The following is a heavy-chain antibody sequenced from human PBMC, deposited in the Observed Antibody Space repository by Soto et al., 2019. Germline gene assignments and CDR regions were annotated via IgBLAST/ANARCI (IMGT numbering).Heavy chain of an antibody. CDR1: GCSISSYY. J-gene: IGHJ5*02. CDR3: ARARRNCSSTSCYVTWFDP. CDR2: IYYSGST. V-gene: IGHV4-59*08. D-gene: IGHD2-2*01. Sequence: SETLSLTCTVSGCSISSYYWSWIRQPPGKGLEWIGYIYYSGSTNYNPSLKSRVTISVDTSKNQFSLKLSSVTAADTAVYYCARARRNCSSTSCYVTWFDPWGQGTLVTVSS.